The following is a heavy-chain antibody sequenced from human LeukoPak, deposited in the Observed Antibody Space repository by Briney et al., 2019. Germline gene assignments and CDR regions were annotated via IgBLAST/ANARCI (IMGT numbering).Heavy chain of an antibody. CDR1: GFTFSTYN. J-gene: IGHJ5*02. V-gene: IGHV3-21*01. CDR3: ARDEVAVGYSSRGRWFDP. CDR2: ITSTSSYV. Sequence: PGGSLRLPCEASGFTFSTYNMNWVRQAPGKRLEWVSSITSTSSYVFYADSVKGRFTISRDNAKNSLYLQMNSLRAEDTAVYYCARDEVAVGYSSRGRWFDPWGQGTLVTVSS. D-gene: IGHD6-13*01.